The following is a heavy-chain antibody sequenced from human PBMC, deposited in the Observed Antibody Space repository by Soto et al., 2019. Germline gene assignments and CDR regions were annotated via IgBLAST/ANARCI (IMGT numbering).Heavy chain of an antibody. CDR2: ISAYNGNT. CDR3: GRTVYCTNGVCYANWFDP. J-gene: IGHJ5*02. V-gene: IGHV1-18*04. D-gene: IGHD2-8*01. CDR1: GYTFTSYG. Sequence: ASVKVSCKASGYTFTSYGISWVRQAPGQGLEWMGWISAYNGNTNYAQKLQGRVTMTTDTSTSTAYMELRSLRSDDTAVYYCGRTVYCTNGVCYANWFDPWGQGTLVTVSS.